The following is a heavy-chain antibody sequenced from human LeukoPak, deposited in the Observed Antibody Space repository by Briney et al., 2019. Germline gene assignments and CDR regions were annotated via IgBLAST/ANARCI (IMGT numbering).Heavy chain of an antibody. CDR3: VRPFGGTYSMHQYYFDY. Sequence: KSSETLSRTCNVSGVSISSDVYYWGWARQPPGKGLEWLGSFYFTGSSYANPSLKGRLTISVDTSKNRFSLRLTSVTAADTAVYYCVRPFGGTYSMHQYYFDYWGQGTLVTVSS. CDR1: GVSISSDVYY. J-gene: IGHJ4*02. CDR2: FYFTGSS. V-gene: IGHV4-39*01. D-gene: IGHD1-26*01.